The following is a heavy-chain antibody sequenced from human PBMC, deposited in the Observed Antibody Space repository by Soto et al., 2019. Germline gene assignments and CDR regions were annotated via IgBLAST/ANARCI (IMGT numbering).Heavy chain of an antibody. J-gene: IGHJ6*02. V-gene: IGHV3-15*07. CDR3: NWPDGLSVYQLGYYYGMDV. Sequence: GGSLRLSCAASGFTFSNAWMNWVRQAPGKGLEWVGRIKSKTDGGTTDYAAPVKGRFTISRDDSKNTLYLQMNSLKTEDTAVYYCNWPDGLSVYQLGYYYGMDVWGQGTTVTVSS. D-gene: IGHD2-2*01. CDR1: GFTFSNAW. CDR2: IKSKTDGGTT.